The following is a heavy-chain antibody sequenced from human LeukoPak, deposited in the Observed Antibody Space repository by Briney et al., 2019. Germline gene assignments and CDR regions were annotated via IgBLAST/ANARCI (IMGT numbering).Heavy chain of an antibody. J-gene: IGHJ5*02. CDR1: GFTFSDYY. D-gene: IGHD6-13*01. CDR3: ARGYSSSWYWFDP. CDR2: ISSSESTI. V-gene: IGHV3-11*04. Sequence: GGSLRLSCAASGFTFSDYYMSWVRQAPGKGLEWVSYISSSESTIYYADSVKDRFTISRDNAKNSLYLQMNSLRAEDTAVYYCARGYSSSWYWFDPWGQGTLVTVSS.